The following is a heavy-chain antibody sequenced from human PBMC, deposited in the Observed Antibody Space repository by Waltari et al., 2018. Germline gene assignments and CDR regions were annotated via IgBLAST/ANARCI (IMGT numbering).Heavy chain of an antibody. CDR3: ATVLGVYSSGWNPSGWFDP. CDR1: GYTLTELS. V-gene: IGHV1-24*01. J-gene: IGHJ5*02. Sequence: QVQLVQSGAEVKKPGASVKVSCKVSGYTLTELSMHWVRQAPGKGLEWMGGFDPEDGETIYAQKFQGRVTMTEDTSTDTAYMELSSLRSEDTAVYYCATVLGVYSSGWNPSGWFDPWGQGTLVTVSS. D-gene: IGHD6-19*01. CDR2: FDPEDGET.